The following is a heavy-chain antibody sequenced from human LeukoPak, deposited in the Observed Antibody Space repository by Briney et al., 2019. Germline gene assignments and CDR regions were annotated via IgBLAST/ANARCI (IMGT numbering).Heavy chain of an antibody. Sequence: ASVTVSCKASGYTFTSYGISWVRQAPGQGLEWMGWISAYNGNTNYAQKLQGRVTMTTDTSTSTAYMELRSLRSDDTAVYYCARAVVRSYYYYMDVWGKGTTVTVSS. J-gene: IGHJ6*03. CDR1: GYTFTSYG. CDR2: ISAYNGNT. CDR3: ARAVVRSYYYYMDV. V-gene: IGHV1-18*01.